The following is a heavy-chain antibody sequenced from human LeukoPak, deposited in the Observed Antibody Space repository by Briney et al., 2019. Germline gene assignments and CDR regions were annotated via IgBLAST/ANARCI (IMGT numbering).Heavy chain of an antibody. Sequence: GGSLRLSCAASGFTFSSYWMSWVRRAPGKGLEWVANIKQDGSEKYYVDSVKGRFTISRDNAKNSLYLQMNSLRAEDTAVYYCARAPYGDYYYFDYWGQGTLVTVSS. V-gene: IGHV3-7*01. J-gene: IGHJ4*02. CDR1: GFTFSSYW. D-gene: IGHD4-17*01. CDR3: ARAPYGDYYYFDY. CDR2: IKQDGSEK.